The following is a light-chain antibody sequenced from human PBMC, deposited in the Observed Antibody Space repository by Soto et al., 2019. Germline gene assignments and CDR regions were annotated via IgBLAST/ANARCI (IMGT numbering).Light chain of an antibody. CDR3: CAYVGARSYV. J-gene: IGLJ1*01. Sequence: QSVLNQPASVSGSPGQSITISCTGTNNLVSWYQQHPGKAPKVVLYEGTKRPSGVSNRFSGSNSGSTASLTISGLQAEDEAHYFCCAYVGARSYVFGPGTKV. CDR2: EGT. CDR1: NNL. V-gene: IGLV2-23*01.